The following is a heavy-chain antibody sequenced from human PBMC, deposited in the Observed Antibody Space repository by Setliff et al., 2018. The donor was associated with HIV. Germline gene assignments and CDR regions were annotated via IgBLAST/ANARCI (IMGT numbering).Heavy chain of an antibody. D-gene: IGHD3-22*01. J-gene: IGHJ3*02. CDR1: GGSISSGSYY. Sequence: SETLSLTCTVSGGSISSGSYYWSWIRQPAGKGLEWIGHMYTSGSTNYNPPLKSRVTISVDTSKNQFSLKLSSVTAADTAVYYCARGLIVVVRAFDIWGQGTMVTVSS. V-gene: IGHV4-61*09. CDR2: MYTSGST. CDR3: ARGLIVVVRAFDI.